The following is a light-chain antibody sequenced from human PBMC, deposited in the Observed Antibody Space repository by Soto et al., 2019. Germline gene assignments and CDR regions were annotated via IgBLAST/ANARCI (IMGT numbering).Light chain of an antibody. J-gene: IGLJ1*01. CDR1: SSDVGRSIY. CDR2: EVS. Sequence: QSALTQPPSASGSPGQSVTISCTGTSSDVGRSIYVSWYQQHPGKAPKIIMYEVSKRPSGVPDRFSGSKSGNTASLTVSGLQAEYEADYYCSSNGGSNNYVFGTGTKLTVL. V-gene: IGLV2-8*01. CDR3: SSNGGSNNYV.